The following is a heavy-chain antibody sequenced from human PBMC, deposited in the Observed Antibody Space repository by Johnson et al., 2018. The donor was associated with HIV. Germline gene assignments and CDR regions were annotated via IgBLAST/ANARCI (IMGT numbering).Heavy chain of an antibody. CDR3: ARGTGTDDAFDI. V-gene: IGHV3-30*04. CDR2: IGYDGSDK. D-gene: IGHD1-1*01. Sequence: QVQLVESGGGVVQPGRSLRLSCAASGFTFSSYAMHWVRQAPGKGLEWVAVIGYDGSDKYYADSVKGRVTISRDNPKNTVYLHMNNLRAEDTAVYYCARGTGTDDAFDIWGQGTIVTVSA. CDR1: GFTFSSYA. J-gene: IGHJ3*02.